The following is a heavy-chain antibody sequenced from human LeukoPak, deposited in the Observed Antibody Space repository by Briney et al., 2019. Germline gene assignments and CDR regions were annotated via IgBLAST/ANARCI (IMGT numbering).Heavy chain of an antibody. J-gene: IGHJ4*02. V-gene: IGHV3-7*01. CDR2: IRQDGDTK. D-gene: IGHD3-10*01. Sequence: TGGSLRLSCAASGFPFNAYWMTWVRQAPGKGLEWVANIRQDGDTKYYVDSVKGRFTISRDNAMNSLYLQMNSLRAEDTAVYYCARDYYYGSGSYPGDWGQGTLVTVSS. CDR1: GFPFNAYW. CDR3: ARDYYYGSGSYPGD.